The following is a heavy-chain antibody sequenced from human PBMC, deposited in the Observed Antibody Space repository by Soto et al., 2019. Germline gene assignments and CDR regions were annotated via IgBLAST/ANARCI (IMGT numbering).Heavy chain of an antibody. V-gene: IGHV4-34*01. D-gene: IGHD6-13*01. CDR3: ARGYGDSSSWTPNWFDP. Sequence: PSXTLSLTCAVYGGSLSGYYWSWIRQPPVNGLEWIGEINHSGSTNYNPSLKSRVTISVDTSKNQFSLKLSSVTAADTAVYYCARGYGDSSSWTPNWFDPWGQGTLVTVSS. CDR2: INHSGST. CDR1: GGSLSGYY. J-gene: IGHJ5*02.